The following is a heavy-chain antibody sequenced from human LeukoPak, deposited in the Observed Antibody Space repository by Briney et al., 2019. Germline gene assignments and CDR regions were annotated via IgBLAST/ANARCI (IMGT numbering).Heavy chain of an antibody. D-gene: IGHD3-10*01. J-gene: IGHJ1*01. CDR1: GFTFSHFG. CDR3: AKVSGDNSGSGSSPGAEYFQR. V-gene: IGHV3-30*18. Sequence: PGGSLRLSCAASGFTFSHFGMHRVRQAPDKGLEWVAVISHDGSNTYYSDSVKGRFTISRDNSKNTLYLQMNSLRPEDTAAYYCAKVSGDNSGSGSSPGAEYFQRWGQGTLVTVSS. CDR2: ISHDGSNT.